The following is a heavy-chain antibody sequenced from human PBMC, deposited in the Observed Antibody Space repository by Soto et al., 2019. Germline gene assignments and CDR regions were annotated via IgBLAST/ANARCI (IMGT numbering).Heavy chain of an antibody. Sequence: GGSLRLSCAASGFTVSSNYMSWVRQAPGKGLEWVSVIYSGGSTYYADSVKGRFTISRDNSKNTLYLQMNSLRAEDTAVYYCARAGVDDYVWGSYRLDAFDIWGQGTMVTVSS. CDR2: IYSGGST. D-gene: IGHD3-16*02. CDR3: ARAGVDDYVWGSYRLDAFDI. V-gene: IGHV3-53*01. J-gene: IGHJ3*02. CDR1: GFTVSSNY.